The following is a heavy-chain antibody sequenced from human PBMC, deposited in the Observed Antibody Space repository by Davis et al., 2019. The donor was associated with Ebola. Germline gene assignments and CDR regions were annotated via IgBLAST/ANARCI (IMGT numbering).Heavy chain of an antibody. CDR3: ARVVGATTSWFDP. J-gene: IGHJ5*02. CDR2: INHSGST. Sequence: SETLSLTCAVYGGSFSGYYWSWIRQPPGKGLEWIREINHSGSTNYNPSLKSRVTISVDTSKNQFSLKLSAVTAADTAVYYCARVVGATTSWFDPWGQGTLVTVSS. D-gene: IGHD1-26*01. V-gene: IGHV4-34*01. CDR1: GGSFSGYY.